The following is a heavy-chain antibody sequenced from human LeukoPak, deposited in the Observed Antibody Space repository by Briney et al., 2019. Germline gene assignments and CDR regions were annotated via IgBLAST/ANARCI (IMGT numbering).Heavy chain of an antibody. CDR1: GFIFSSSE. V-gene: IGHV3-48*03. Sequence: GGCLRLSCAAPGFIFSSSEMNWVREAPGKGLEWVSYISSSGSTIYYADSVKGRFTISRDNAKNSLYLQMNSLRAEDRAVYYCASEDYWGQGTLVTVSS. CDR3: ASEDY. J-gene: IGHJ4*02. CDR2: ISSSGSTI.